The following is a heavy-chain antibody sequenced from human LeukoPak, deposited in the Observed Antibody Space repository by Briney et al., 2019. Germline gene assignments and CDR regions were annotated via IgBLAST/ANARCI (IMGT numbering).Heavy chain of an antibody. Sequence: GASVKVSCKASGYTFTSYGISWVRQAPGQGLEWMGWVSAYNGNTNYAQKLQGRVTMTTDTSTSTAYMELRSLRSDDTAVYYCARGGLSYDFWSGYFAGGYYYYMDVWGKGTTVTVSS. V-gene: IGHV1-18*01. D-gene: IGHD3-3*01. CDR1: GYTFTSYG. CDR3: ARGGLSYDFWSGYFAGGYYYYMDV. J-gene: IGHJ6*03. CDR2: VSAYNGNT.